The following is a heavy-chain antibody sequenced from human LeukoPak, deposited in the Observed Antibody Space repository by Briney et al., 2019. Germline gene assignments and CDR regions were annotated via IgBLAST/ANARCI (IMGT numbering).Heavy chain of an antibody. D-gene: IGHD5-18*01. CDR1: GGSISSSSYY. J-gene: IGHJ5*02. CDR3: ARRGIQLWFGHHRRDWFDP. Sequence: SETLSLTCTVSGGSISSSSYYWGWIRQPPGKGLEWIGSIYHSGRTYYNPSLKSRVTISVDTSKNQFSLKLSSVTAADTAVYYCARRGIQLWFGHHRRDWFDPWGQGTLVTVSS. CDR2: IYHSGRT. V-gene: IGHV4-39*07.